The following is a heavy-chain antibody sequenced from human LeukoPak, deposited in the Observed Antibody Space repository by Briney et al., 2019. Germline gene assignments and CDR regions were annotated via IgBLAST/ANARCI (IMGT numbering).Heavy chain of an antibody. CDR2: INHSGST. CDR1: GGSFSGYY. J-gene: IGHJ4*02. CDR3: ARGGQQLVGGYFDY. Sequence: SETLSLTCAVYGGSFSGYYWSWIRQPPGKGLEWIGEINHSGSTNYNPSLKSRVTISVDTSKNQFSLKLSSVTAADTAVYYCARGGQQLVGGYFDYWGQGTLVAVSS. V-gene: IGHV4-34*01. D-gene: IGHD6-13*01.